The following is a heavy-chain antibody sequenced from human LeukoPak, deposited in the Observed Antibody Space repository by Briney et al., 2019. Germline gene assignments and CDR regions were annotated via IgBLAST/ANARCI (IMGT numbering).Heavy chain of an antibody. CDR2: ISGSSSYI. V-gene: IGHV3-21*01. J-gene: IGHJ4*02. CDR1: GFTFSSYS. D-gene: IGHD2-21*01. CDR3: ARVSLICGGDCFDY. Sequence: GGSLRLSCAASGFTFSSYSMNWVRQAPGKGLEWVSSISGSSSYIYYADSVKGRFTISRDNAKNSLYVQMSSLRAEDTAVYYCARVSLICGGDCFDYWGQGTLVTVSS.